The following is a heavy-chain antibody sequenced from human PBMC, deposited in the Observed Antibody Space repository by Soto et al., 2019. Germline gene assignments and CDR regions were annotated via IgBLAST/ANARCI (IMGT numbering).Heavy chain of an antibody. CDR3: ARAHYGDYANGGYYYYYMDA. CDR2: ISAYNGNT. V-gene: IGHV1-18*01. D-gene: IGHD4-17*01. J-gene: IGHJ6*03. Sequence: ASVKVSCKASGYTFTSYGISWVRQAPGQGLEWMGWISAYNGNTNYAQKLQGRVTMTTDTSTRTAYMELRSLRSDDTAVYYCARAHYGDYANGGYYYYYMDAWGKGTTVTVSS. CDR1: GYTFTSYG.